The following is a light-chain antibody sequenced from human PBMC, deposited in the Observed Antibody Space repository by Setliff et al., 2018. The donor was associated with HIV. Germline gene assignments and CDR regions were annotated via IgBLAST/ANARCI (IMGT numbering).Light chain of an antibody. CDR3: SSYSINSTPYV. J-gene: IGLJ1*01. V-gene: IGLV2-14*01. CDR1: SSDVGAYNY. Sequence: QSVLAQPASVSGSPGQLITISCTGTSSDVGAYNYVSWYQQHPGKAPQLLIYEVTNRPSGVSNRFSGSKSGNTASLTISGLQAEDEADYYCSSYSINSTPYVFGTGTKVTVL. CDR2: EVT.